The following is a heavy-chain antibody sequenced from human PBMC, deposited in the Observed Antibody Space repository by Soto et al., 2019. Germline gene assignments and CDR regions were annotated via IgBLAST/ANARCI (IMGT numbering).Heavy chain of an antibody. CDR2: INPKFGDT. CDR1: GYTFTAYY. Sequence: QVQLVQSGAEVKEPGDSVRVSCEASGYTFTAYYIHWVRQAPGQGLEWMGWINPKFGDTTYAQDFQGRVNMTRDTSISTVYMELSRLTSDDTAIYYCARNMDYYYGPGSGNGHGVWGQGTTVTVFS. D-gene: IGHD3-10*01. CDR3: ARNMDYYYGPGSGNGHGV. J-gene: IGHJ6*02. V-gene: IGHV1-2*02.